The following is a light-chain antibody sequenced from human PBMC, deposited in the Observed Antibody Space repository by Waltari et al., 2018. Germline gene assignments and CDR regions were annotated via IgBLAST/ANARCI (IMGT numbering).Light chain of an antibody. CDR3: QQNNVFPWT. CDR2: KAS. J-gene: IGKJ1*01. CDR1: QSSSTW. Sequence: DIQMTQSPSTLSAFVGDRVTITCRASQSSSTWLAWYQQKPGKAPKPLIYKASRLESGVPSRFSGSGSGTEFTLTISSLQPDDFATYYCQQNNVFPWTFGQGTKVEIK. V-gene: IGKV1-5*03.